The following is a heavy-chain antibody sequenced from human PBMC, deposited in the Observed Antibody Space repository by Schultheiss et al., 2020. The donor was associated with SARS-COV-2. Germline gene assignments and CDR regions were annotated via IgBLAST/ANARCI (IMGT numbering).Heavy chain of an antibody. CDR1: GFSLSTSGVG. Sequence: SGPTLVKPTQTLTLTCTFSGFSLSTSGVGVGWIRQPPGKALEWLALIYWDDDKRYSPSLKSRLTITKDTSKNQVVLTMTNMDPVDTATYYCAQASSGYFLFDYWGQGTLVTVSS. CDR3: AQASSGYFLFDY. D-gene: IGHD3-22*01. V-gene: IGHV2-5*02. J-gene: IGHJ4*02. CDR2: IYWDDDK.